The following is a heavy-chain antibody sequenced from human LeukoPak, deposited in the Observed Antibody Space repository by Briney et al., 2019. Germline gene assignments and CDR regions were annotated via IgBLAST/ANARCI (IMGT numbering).Heavy chain of an antibody. CDR1: GYTFTSYG. D-gene: IGHD3-10*01. CDR3: ARDYGSITMVRGVILFDY. V-gene: IGHV1-18*01. J-gene: IGHJ4*02. Sequence: ASVTVSCKASGYTFTSYGISWVRQAPGQGLEWMGWISAYNGNTNYAQKLQGRVTMTTDTSTSTAYMELRSLRSDDTAVYYCARDYGSITMVRGVILFDYWGQGTLVTVSS. CDR2: ISAYNGNT.